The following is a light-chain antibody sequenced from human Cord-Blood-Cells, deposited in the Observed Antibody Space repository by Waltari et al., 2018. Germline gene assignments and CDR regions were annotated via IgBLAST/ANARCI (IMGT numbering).Light chain of an antibody. V-gene: IGLV2-18*02. Sequence: QSALTQPPSVSGSPGQSVTISCTGTSSDVGSYNRVSWYQQPPGTAPKPMIYEVSNRPAGVTALFSGSKSGTTAFPTIAGLQAEEDADYYCSSYTSSSIVVFGGGTKLTVL. CDR1: SSDVGSYNR. J-gene: IGLJ2*01. CDR2: EVS. CDR3: SSYTSSSIVV.